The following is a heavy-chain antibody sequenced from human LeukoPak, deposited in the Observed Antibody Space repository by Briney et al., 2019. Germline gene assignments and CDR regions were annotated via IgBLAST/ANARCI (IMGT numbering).Heavy chain of an antibody. V-gene: IGHV2-5*02. J-gene: IGHJ6*02. CDR1: GLSLTPSGVG. CDR3: AHTVYGSGSYLRYYYSGLDV. D-gene: IGHD3-10*01. CDR2: IYWDDDQ. Sequence: SGPTPVKLIQTLTLTCTLSGLSLTPSGVGVGWIRQPPGKALEWLALIYWDDDQRYNPSLKTRLTITKDTSKNQVVLTMTNMDPVDTATYYCAHTVYGSGSYLRYYYSGLDVWGQGTTVTVSS.